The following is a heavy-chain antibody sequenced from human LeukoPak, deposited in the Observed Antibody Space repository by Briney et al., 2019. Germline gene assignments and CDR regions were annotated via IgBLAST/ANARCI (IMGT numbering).Heavy chain of an antibody. V-gene: IGHV3-7*01. Sequence: GGSLRVSCAASGFRFDNYWMSWFRQAPGKGLEWVANMKQDGSVKYYVDSVKGRFTISRDNARNAQYLQMNSLRPEDTAVYYCARIGYSSSSFDYWGQGTLVTVSS. J-gene: IGHJ4*02. D-gene: IGHD6-6*01. CDR2: MKQDGSVK. CDR3: ARIGYSSSSFDY. CDR1: GFRFDNYW.